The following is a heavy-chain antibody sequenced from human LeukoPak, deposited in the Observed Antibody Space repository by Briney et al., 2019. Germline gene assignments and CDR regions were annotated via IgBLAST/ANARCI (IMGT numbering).Heavy chain of an antibody. CDR2: IDWDDDK. D-gene: IGHD5-18*01. J-gene: IGHJ6*03. CDR1: GFSLSTSGMC. Sequence: SGPTLVNPTQTLTLTCTFSGFSLSTSGMCVSWIRQPPGKALEWLARIDWDDDKYYSTSLKTRLTISKDTSKNQVVLTMTNMDPADTATYYCARTPPRGSYGYYYYMDVWGKGTTVTVSS. CDR3: ARTPPRGSYGYYYYMDV. V-gene: IGHV2-70*11.